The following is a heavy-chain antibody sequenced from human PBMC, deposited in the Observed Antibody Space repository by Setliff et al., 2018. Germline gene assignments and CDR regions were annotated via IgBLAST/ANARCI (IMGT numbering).Heavy chain of an antibody. CDR1: GGTFSSYA. D-gene: IGHD3-22*01. CDR3: ARDPVLVVQSLNAFDI. V-gene: IGHV1-69*13. CDR2: IIPIFGTA. J-gene: IGHJ3*02. Sequence: VKVSCKASGGTFSSYAISWVRQAPGQGLEWMGRIIPIFGTANYAQKFQGRVTITADKSTSTAYMELSSLRSEDTAVYYCARDPVLVVQSLNAFDIWGQGTMVTVSS.